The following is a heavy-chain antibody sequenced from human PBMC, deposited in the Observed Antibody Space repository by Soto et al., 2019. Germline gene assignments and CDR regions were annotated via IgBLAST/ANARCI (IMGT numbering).Heavy chain of an antibody. J-gene: IGHJ4*02. CDR3: ATAISSPFSNFDY. CDR1: GFTFSTYW. Sequence: EVQLVQSGGDLVQPGGSLRLSCVASGFTFSTYWMTWVRQAPGMGLEWVAGIKEDASEELYVDSVKGRFSVSRDNAKNSLYLQLNSLSAEDTAVHYCATAISSPFSNFDYWGQGSLVTVSS. V-gene: IGHV3-7*01. D-gene: IGHD2-2*01. CDR2: IKEDASEE.